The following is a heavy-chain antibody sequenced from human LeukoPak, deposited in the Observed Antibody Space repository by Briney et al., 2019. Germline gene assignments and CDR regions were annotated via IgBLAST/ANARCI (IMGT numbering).Heavy chain of an antibody. V-gene: IGHV1-18*01. CDR2: ISAYNGNT. J-gene: IGHJ4*02. Sequence: GASVKVSCKASGYTFTSYGISWVRQAPGQGLEWMGWISAYNGNTNYAQKLQGRVTMTTDTSTSTAYMELRSLRSDDTAVCYCARNRGRPYYYDSSGYLDYWGQGTLVTVSS. CDR1: GYTFTSYG. CDR3: ARNRGRPYYYDSSGYLDY. D-gene: IGHD3-22*01.